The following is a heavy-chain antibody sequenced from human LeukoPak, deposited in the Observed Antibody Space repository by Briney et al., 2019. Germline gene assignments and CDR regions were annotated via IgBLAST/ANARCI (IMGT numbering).Heavy chain of an antibody. V-gene: IGHV3-23*01. CDR3: ARRAGGYSHPYDY. J-gene: IGHJ4*02. CDR2: VVGTGGTT. D-gene: IGHD4-23*01. Sequence: GGSLRLSCAASGFTFSNYAMSWVRQAPGKGLEWVSGVVGTGGTTHYADSVKGRFTISRDNSKNTLYLQMNSLRAEDTAVYYCARRAGGYSHPYDYWGQGILVTVSS. CDR1: GFTFSNYA.